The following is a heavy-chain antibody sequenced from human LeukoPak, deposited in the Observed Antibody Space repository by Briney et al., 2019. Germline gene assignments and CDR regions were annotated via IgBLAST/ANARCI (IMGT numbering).Heavy chain of an antibody. CDR2: FDPEDGET. CDR3: VTSSWGYGFDP. Sequence: ASVKVSCKVSGYTLTELSMHWVRQAPGKGLEWMGGFDPEDGETIYAQKFEGRVTMTEDTSTDTAYMELSSLRSEDTAVFYCVTSSWGYGFDPWGRGTLVTVSS. CDR1: GYTLTELS. V-gene: IGHV1-24*01. D-gene: IGHD5-12*01. J-gene: IGHJ5*02.